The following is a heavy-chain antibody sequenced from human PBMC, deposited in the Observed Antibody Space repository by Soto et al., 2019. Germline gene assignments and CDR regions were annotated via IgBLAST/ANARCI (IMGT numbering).Heavy chain of an antibody. Sequence: PSQTLSLTFAISGDSVSSNSAAWNWIRQSPSRGLDWLGRTYYRSKWYNDYAVSVKSRVAISLDTSKSQFSLNVTSVTAADTAVYFCARGRYCLTGRCFPNWFDSWGQGTLVTVSS. CDR3: ARGRYCLTGRCFPNWFDS. CDR1: GDSVSSNSAA. V-gene: IGHV6-1*01. J-gene: IGHJ5*01. D-gene: IGHD2-15*01. CDR2: TYYRSKWYN.